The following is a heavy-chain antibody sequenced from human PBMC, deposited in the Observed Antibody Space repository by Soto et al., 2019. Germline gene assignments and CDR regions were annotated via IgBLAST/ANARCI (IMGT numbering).Heavy chain of an antibody. Sequence: SEILPFPRSVSAGSSVGLVCYRSRNSQPPGKGLEWIGMTYYSGSAYYNPSPKSRVTISIDTSKNQFSLKLSSVTAADTAVYYCARRRVATTSGPYYYYYYMDVWGKGTTVTVSS. D-gene: IGHD5-12*01. J-gene: IGHJ6*03. CDR2: TYYSGSA. V-gene: IGHV4-39*01. CDR1: AGSSVGLVCY. CDR3: ARRRVATTSGPYYYYYYMDV.